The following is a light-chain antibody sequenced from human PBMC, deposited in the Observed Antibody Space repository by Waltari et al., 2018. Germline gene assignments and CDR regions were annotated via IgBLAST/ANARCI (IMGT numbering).Light chain of an antibody. Sequence: QSALTQPRSVSGSPGQSVTISCTGTSSDIGANYAFVSWYQQHPGKATKPGMYDVSVRPLGVPGRFSGSKSGNTASLTISGLQSEDEAEYYCCSYAGSHVLLGGGTKLTVL. V-gene: IGLV2-11*01. CDR1: SSDIGANYAF. CDR2: DVS. J-gene: IGLJ2*01. CDR3: CSYAGSHVL.